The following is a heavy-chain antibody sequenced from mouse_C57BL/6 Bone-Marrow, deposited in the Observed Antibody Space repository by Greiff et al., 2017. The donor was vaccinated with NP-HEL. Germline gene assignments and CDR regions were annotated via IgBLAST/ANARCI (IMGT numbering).Heavy chain of an antibody. Sequence: QFQLQQSGAELARPGASVKLSCKASGYTFTSYGISWVKQRTGQGLEWIGEIYPRSGNTYYNEKFKGKATLTADKSSSTAYMELRSLTSEDSAVYFCAREESYSSNWGAMDYWGQGTSVTVSS. J-gene: IGHJ4*01. CDR2: IYPRSGNT. CDR3: AREESYSSNWGAMDY. CDR1: GYTFTSYG. D-gene: IGHD2-5*01. V-gene: IGHV1-81*01.